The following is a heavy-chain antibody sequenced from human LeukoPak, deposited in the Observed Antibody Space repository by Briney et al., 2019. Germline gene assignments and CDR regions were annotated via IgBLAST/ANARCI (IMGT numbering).Heavy chain of an antibody. CDR2: ISYDGSNK. CDR1: GFTFSSYG. J-gene: IGHJ4*02. D-gene: IGHD3-9*01. V-gene: IGHV3-30*18. Sequence: GRSLRLSCAASGFTFSSYGMHWVRQAPGKGLEWVAVISYDGSNKYYADSVKGRFTISRDNSKNTLYLQMNSLRAEDTAVYYCAKDFDILTSGEFDYWGQGTLVTVSS. CDR3: AKDFDILTSGEFDY.